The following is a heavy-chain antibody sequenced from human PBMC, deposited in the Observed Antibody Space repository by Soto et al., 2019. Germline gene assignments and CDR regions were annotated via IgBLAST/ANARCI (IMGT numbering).Heavy chain of an antibody. J-gene: IGHJ4*02. D-gene: IGHD1-26*01. V-gene: IGHV2-70*12. Sequence: SGPTREPTQTLTLTCAFSGFTLGTTAVSMNWIRQTPGKALEWLAIIDWDGDKYYSASLKTRLSISKDTSKDQVVLTMTNMDPVDTATYFCACLYGSLLYHSSSDFRGPGTLVT. CDR2: IDWDGDK. CDR1: GFTLGTTAVS. CDR3: ACLYGSLLYHSSSDF.